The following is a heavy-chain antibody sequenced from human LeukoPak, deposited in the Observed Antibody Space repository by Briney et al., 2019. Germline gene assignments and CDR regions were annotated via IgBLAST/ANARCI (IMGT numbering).Heavy chain of an antibody. J-gene: IGHJ6*03. CDR1: GFTFSSYS. CDR3: AKVGGSYTGYYYMDV. Sequence: PGGSLRLSCAASGFTFSSYSMNWVRQAPGKGLEWVSSISSSSSYIYYADSVKGRSTISRDNSKNTLYLQMNSLRAEDTAVYYCAKVGGSYTGYYYMDVWGKGTTVTISS. V-gene: IGHV3-21*01. CDR2: ISSSSSYI. D-gene: IGHD1-26*01.